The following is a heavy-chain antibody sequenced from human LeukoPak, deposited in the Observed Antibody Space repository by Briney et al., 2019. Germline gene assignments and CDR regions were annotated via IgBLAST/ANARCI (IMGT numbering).Heavy chain of an antibody. D-gene: IGHD6-13*01. Sequence: SETLSLTCTVSGGSVSNSLYYWSWIRQPPGKGLEWIGYIYYSGSTNYNPSLKSRVTISVDTSKNQFSLKVNSVTAADTAVYYCARGSAGHGGNFDYWGQGTLVTVSS. CDR3: ARGSAGHGGNFDY. V-gene: IGHV4-61*01. J-gene: IGHJ4*02. CDR2: IYYSGST. CDR1: GGSVSNSLYY.